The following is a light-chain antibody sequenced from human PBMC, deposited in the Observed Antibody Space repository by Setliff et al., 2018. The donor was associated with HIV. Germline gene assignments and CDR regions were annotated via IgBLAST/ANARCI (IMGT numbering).Light chain of an antibody. V-gene: IGLV2-23*02. CDR1: RSDVGGYMS. Sequence: QSALTQPASVSGSPGQSITISCTGSRSDVGGYMSVSWYQQHPGEVPKLMIYDVTKRPSGVSNRFSGSKSGSTASLTISGLQTEDEADYYCCSYAGSDAWIFGGGTQLTVL. J-gene: IGLJ2*01. CDR3: CSYAGSDAWI. CDR2: DVT.